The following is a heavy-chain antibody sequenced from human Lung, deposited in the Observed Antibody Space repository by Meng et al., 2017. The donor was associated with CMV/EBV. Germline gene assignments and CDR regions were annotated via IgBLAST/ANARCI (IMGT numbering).Heavy chain of an antibody. Sequence: GSLRLXCTVSGASISANYWSWSRRPPGKGLEYIGSISYTGYIGYNPSLKGRVAISLDTSKNQFSLKLASVTAADTAMYYCAGPDDMGSSPHDPFDIWGQGKXV. V-gene: IGHV4-59*01. CDR2: ISYTGYI. J-gene: IGHJ3*02. CDR1: GASISANY. D-gene: IGHD1-1*01. CDR3: AGPDDMGSSPHDPFDI.